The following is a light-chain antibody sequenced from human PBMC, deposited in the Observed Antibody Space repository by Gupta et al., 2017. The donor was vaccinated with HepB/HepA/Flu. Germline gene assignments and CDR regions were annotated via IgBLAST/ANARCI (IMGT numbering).Light chain of an antibody. Sequence: QSALAQPASVLGSPGQSIPFSCTGTNSDYVSWYQQYPGKAPKLLLYNVFDRPSGVSHRFSGSKSGNTASLTISGLQAEDEANYYCSSYTFTSTLVVFGGGTHLTVL. V-gene: IGLV2-14*01. CDR3: SSYTFTSTLVV. CDR2: NVF. CDR1: NSDY. J-gene: IGLJ2*01.